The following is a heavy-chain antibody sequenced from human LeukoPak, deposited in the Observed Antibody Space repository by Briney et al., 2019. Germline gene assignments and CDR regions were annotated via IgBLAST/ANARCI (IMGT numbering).Heavy chain of an antibody. D-gene: IGHD6-19*01. J-gene: IGHJ4*02. CDR2: ISGSGGST. Sequence: PGGSLRLSCAASEFTFSSYAMSWVRQAPGKGLEWVSAISGSGGSTYYADSVKGRFTISRDNSKNTLYLQMNSLRAEDTAVYYCAKDRYSSGWYDYFDYWGQGILVTVSS. CDR3: AKDRYSSGWYDYFDY. V-gene: IGHV3-23*01. CDR1: EFTFSSYA.